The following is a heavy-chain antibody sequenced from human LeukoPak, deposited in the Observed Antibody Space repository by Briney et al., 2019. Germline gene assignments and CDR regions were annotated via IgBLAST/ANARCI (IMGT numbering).Heavy chain of an antibody. CDR1: GYTFTGYY. D-gene: IGHD2-15*01. CDR3: ARVQGCGNYFCD. CDR2: INAKSGDT. V-gene: IGHV1-2*02. J-gene: IGHJ4*02. Sequence: GASVKVSCKASGYTFTGYYMHWVRQAPGQGLEWMGWINAKSGDTKYAQKFQGRVTMTRDTSITTAYMELSRLRSDDTAVYYCARVQGCGNYFCDWGKGTLLTV.